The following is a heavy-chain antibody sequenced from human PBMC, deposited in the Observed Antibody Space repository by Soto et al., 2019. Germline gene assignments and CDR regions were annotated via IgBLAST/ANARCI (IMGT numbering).Heavy chain of an antibody. V-gene: IGHV4-30-2*01. CDR2: IYHSGST. Sequence: SETLSLTCAVSGGSISSGGYSWSWIRQPPGKGLQWIGYIYHSGSTYYNPSLKSRVTISVDRSKNQFSLKLSSVTAADTAVYYCARGITMVRGVPATLYGMDVWGQGTTVTVSS. J-gene: IGHJ6*02. CDR3: ARGITMVRGVPATLYGMDV. D-gene: IGHD3-10*01. CDR1: GGSISSGGYS.